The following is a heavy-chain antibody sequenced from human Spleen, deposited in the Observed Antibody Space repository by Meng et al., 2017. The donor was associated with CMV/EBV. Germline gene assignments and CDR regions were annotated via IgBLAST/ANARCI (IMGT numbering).Heavy chain of an antibody. V-gene: IGHV1-2*02. CDR1: GYIFTDYF. Sequence: RASGYIFTDYFRHWVRQAPGQGLEWMGWINPHKGGTNYAQRFQGRVTMTRDTSISTVYMELSRLTSDDTALYYCARDQQQLGWFDPWGQGSLVTVSS. CDR3: ARDQQQLGWFDP. D-gene: IGHD6-13*01. CDR2: INPHKGGT. J-gene: IGHJ5*02.